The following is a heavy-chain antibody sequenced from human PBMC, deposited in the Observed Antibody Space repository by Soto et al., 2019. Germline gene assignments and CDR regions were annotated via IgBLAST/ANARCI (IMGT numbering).Heavy chain of an antibody. Sequence: GESLKISCAASGFTFSSYAMHWVRQAPGKGLEWVAVISYDGSNKYYADSVKGRFTISRDNSKNTLYLQMNSLRAEDTAVYYCARGRETNYFVLGPPHYYYYGMDVWGQGTTVTVSS. J-gene: IGHJ6*02. CDR3: ARGRETNYFVLGPPHYYYYGMDV. CDR2: ISYDGSNK. D-gene: IGHD1-7*01. CDR1: GFTFSSYA. V-gene: IGHV3-30-3*01.